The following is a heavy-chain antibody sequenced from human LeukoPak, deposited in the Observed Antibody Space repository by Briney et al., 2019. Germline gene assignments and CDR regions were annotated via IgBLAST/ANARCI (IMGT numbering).Heavy chain of an antibody. J-gene: IGHJ4*02. V-gene: IGHV3-9*03. CDR2: ISWNSGSI. Sequence: PGGSLRLSCAASGFTFDDYAMHWVRQAPGKGLEWVSGISWNSGSIGYADSVKGRFTISRDNAKNSLYLQMNSLRAEDMALYYCAKDSPPYGSGSYAGEFNYWGQGTLVTVSS. CDR1: GFTFDDYA. D-gene: IGHD3-10*01. CDR3: AKDSPPYGSGSYAGEFNY.